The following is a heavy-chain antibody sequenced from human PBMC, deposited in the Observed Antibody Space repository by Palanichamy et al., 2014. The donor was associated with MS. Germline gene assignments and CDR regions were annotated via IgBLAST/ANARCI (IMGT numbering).Heavy chain of an antibody. J-gene: IGHJ6*02. Sequence: EVQLEESGGGLVQPGGSLRLSYTASEFTFRKFWMSWVRQAPGRGLEWVANIKDDGSEKYYVDSAKGRFTISRDNAKNSLYLQMNSLRAEDTAVYYCARPGSPDYGLDAWGQGTTVTVSS. CDR3: ARPGSPDYGLDA. CDR2: IKDDGSEK. CDR1: EFTFRKFW. V-gene: IGHV3-7*03.